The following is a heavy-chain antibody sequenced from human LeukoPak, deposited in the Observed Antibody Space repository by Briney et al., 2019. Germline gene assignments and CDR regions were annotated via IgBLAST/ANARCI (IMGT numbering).Heavy chain of an antibody. CDR1: GGSFSSSA. CDR3: ARGGTAEYFQH. D-gene: IGHD1-26*01. CDR2: VIPSLGTA. Sequence: ASVKVSCKAFGGSFSSSAVSWVRQAPGQGLECLGGVIPSLGTANYPRKFRGRVTISVDDSTNTAYMELSSLRSDDTAVYYCARGGTAEYFQHWGQGTLVTVSS. V-gene: IGHV1-69*13. J-gene: IGHJ1*01.